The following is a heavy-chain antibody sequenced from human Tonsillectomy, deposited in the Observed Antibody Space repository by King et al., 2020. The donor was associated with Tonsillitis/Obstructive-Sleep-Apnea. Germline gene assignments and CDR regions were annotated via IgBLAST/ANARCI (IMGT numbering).Heavy chain of an antibody. V-gene: IGHV5-51*03. CDR2: IYPGDSDT. D-gene: IGHD5-24*01. CDR3: ARRSEMATINSPYDY. CDR1: GYSFNTYW. J-gene: IGHJ4*02. Sequence: QLVQSGAEVKKSGESLKISCKASGYSFNTYWIAWVRQMPGKGLEWMGIIYPGDSDTRYSPSFQRQVTISVDKSISTAYLQWIGLEASDAAIYYCARRSEMATINSPYDYCRQGSLVTGS.